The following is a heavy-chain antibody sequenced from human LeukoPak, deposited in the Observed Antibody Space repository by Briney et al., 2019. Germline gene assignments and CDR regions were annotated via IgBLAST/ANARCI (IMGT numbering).Heavy chain of an antibody. CDR2: IRYDGSNK. D-gene: IGHD2-2*01. CDR1: GFTVSSNY. CDR3: AKGSTSNYYYYYYMDV. Sequence: PGGSLRLSCAASGFTVSSNYMSWVRQAPGKGLEWVAFIRYDGSNKYYADSVKGRFTISRDNSKDTLYLQMNSLRAEDTAVYYCAKGSTSNYYYYYYMDVWGKGTTVTVSS. V-gene: IGHV3-30*02. J-gene: IGHJ6*03.